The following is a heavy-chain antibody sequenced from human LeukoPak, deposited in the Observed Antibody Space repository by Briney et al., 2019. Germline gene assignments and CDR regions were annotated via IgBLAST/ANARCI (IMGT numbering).Heavy chain of an antibody. Sequence: SETLSLTCTVSGGSISSYYWSWIRQPPGKGLEWIGYIYYSGNTNYNPSLKSRVTISVDTSKNQFSLKLSSVTAADTAVYYCARDSGLGTLRFDPWGQGTLVTVSS. CDR3: ARDSGLGTLRFDP. J-gene: IGHJ5*02. CDR2: IYYSGNT. CDR1: GGSISSYY. D-gene: IGHD1-1*01. V-gene: IGHV4-59*01.